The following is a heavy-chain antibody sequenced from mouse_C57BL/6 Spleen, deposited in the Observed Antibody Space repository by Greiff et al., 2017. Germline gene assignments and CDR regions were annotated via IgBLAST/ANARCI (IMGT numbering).Heavy chain of an antibody. Sequence: QVQLKQSGAELVKPGASVKISCKASGYAFSSYWMNWVKQRPGKGLEWIGQIYPGDGDTNYNGKFKGKATLTADKSSSTAYMQLSSLTSEDSAVYFCARLDHYYGSSYGFAYWGQGTLVTVSA. J-gene: IGHJ3*01. CDR1: GYAFSSYW. V-gene: IGHV1-80*01. CDR3: ARLDHYYGSSYGFAY. CDR2: IYPGDGDT. D-gene: IGHD1-1*01.